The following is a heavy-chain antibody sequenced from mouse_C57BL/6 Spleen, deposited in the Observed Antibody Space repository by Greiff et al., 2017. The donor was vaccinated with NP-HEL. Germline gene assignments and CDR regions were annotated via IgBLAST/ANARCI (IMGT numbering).Heavy chain of an antibody. V-gene: IGHV1-69*01. Sequence: QVQLQQPGAELVMPGASVKLSCKASGYTFTSYWMHWVKQRPGQGLEWIGEIDPSDSYTNYNQKFKGKSTLTVDKSSSTAYMQLSSLTSEDSAVYYCARWGYDYLSYWGQGTLVTVSA. CDR1: GYTFTSYW. CDR3: ARWGYDYLSY. J-gene: IGHJ3*01. CDR2: IDPSDSYT. D-gene: IGHD2-4*01.